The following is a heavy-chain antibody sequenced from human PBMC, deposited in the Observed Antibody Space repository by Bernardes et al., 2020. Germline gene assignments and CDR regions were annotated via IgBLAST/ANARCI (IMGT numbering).Heavy chain of an antibody. CDR3: ARHGLGYCTGGVCYVFDY. V-gene: IGHV4-39*01. D-gene: IGHD2-8*02. Sequence: SETLSLTCTVSGGSISSSSYYWGWIRQPPGKGLEWIGSIYYSGSTYYNPSLKSRVTISVDTSKNQFSLKLSSVTAADTAVYYCARHGLGYCTGGVCYVFDYWGQGTLVTVSS. CDR2: IYYSGST. J-gene: IGHJ4*02. CDR1: GGSISSSSYY.